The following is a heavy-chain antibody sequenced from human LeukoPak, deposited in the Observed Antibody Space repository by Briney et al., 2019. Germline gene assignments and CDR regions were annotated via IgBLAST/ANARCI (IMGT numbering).Heavy chain of an antibody. V-gene: IGHV3-21*01. CDR1: GFTFSSYS. Sequence: GGSLRLSCEASGFTFSSYSLDWVRQAPGKGLEWVSAITSSGSYTVYADSVKGRFTISRDNAKNSLSLQMNSLRAEDTAVYYCARDPLNAHCSSTSCYTLWYWGQGTLVTVSS. D-gene: IGHD2-2*02. CDR2: ITSSGSYT. J-gene: IGHJ4*02. CDR3: ARDPLNAHCSSTSCYTLWY.